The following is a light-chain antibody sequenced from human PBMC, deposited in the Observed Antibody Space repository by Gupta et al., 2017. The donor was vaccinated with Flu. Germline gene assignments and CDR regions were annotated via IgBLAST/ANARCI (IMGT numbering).Light chain of an antibody. J-gene: IGKJ2*01. V-gene: IGKV1-5*03. Sequence: DRVTITCRASQRISNWLAWYQQKEGNAPKRLIYQGVTLESGGPSRCSGSGSWTEFTITISSLQHDDIGNYWCQHYKSEVPYTFGQGTKLEIK. CDR2: QGV. CDR1: QRISNW. CDR3: QHYKSEVPYT.